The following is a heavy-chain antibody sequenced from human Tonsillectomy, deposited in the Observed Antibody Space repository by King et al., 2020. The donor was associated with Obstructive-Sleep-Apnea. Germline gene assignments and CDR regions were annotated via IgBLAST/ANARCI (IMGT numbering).Heavy chain of an antibody. V-gene: IGHV4-39*07. J-gene: IGHJ4*02. CDR1: GHSLRSSNYY. CDR3: ARGPIYQDPPFAS. Sequence: QLQESGPGLVKPSETLSLTCTVSGHSLRSSNYYWGWIRQPPGKGLEWIGSVYYSGTTYYTPSLKSRVTISIDTSKTHFSLKLTSVTAADTAVYYCARGPIYQDPPFASWGQGTLVIVSS. CDR2: VYYSGTT. D-gene: IGHD2-2*01.